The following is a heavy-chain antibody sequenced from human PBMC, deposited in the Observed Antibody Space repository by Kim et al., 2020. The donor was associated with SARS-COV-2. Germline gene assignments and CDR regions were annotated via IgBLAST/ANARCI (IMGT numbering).Heavy chain of an antibody. CDR3: ARDPIYSSGRGYFY. CDR1: GFTFAMYS. Sequence: GGSLRLSCAASGFTFAMYSMHWVRQAPGKGLEWVAVISFDGSDTYYADSVKGRFTVSRDSSKNTVFLEMSRLRLEDTAVYFCARDPIYSSGRGYFY. J-gene: IGHJ4*03. D-gene: IGHD2-15*01. CDR2: ISFDGSDT. V-gene: IGHV3-30*14.